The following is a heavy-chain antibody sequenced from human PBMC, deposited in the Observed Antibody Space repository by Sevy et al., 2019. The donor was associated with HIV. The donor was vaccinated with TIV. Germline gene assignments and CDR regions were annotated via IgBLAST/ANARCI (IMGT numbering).Heavy chain of an antibody. CDR1: GFTFSSYA. J-gene: IGHJ3*02. V-gene: IGHV3-30*04. D-gene: IGHD2-15*01. CDR3: AREGSSILVVVAATDDAFDI. Sequence: GGSLRLSCAASGFTFSSYAMNWVRQAPGKGLEWVAVISYDGSNKYYADSVKGRFTISRDNSKNTLYLQMNSLRAEDTAVYYCAREGSSILVVVAATDDAFDIWGQGTMVTVSS. CDR2: ISYDGSNK.